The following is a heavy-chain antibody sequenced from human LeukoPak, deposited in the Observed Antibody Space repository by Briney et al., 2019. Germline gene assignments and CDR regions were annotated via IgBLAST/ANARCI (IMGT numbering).Heavy chain of an antibody. Sequence: ASVKVSSKVSGYTLTELSMHWVRQAPGKGLEWMGGFDPEDGETIYAQKFQSRVTMTEDTSTDTAYMELSSLRSEDTAVYYWATACITYYGSGSYSHFDYWGQGTLVTVSS. V-gene: IGHV1-24*01. J-gene: IGHJ4*02. CDR1: GYTLTELS. D-gene: IGHD3-10*01. CDR3: ATACITYYGSGSYSHFDY. CDR2: FDPEDGET.